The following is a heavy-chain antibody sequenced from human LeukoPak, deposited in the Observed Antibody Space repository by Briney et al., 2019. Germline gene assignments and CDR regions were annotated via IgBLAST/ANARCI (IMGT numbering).Heavy chain of an antibody. CDR2: IIPIFGTA. CDR1: GGTFSSYA. CDR3: ARSPHDILTGYYISWFDP. V-gene: IGHV1-69*06. J-gene: IGHJ5*02. Sequence: AASVKVSCKASGGTFSSYAISWVRQAPGQGLEWMGGIIPIFGTANYAQKFQGRVTITADKSTSTAYMELSSPRSEDTAVYYCARSPHDILTGYYISWFDPWGQGTLVTVSS. D-gene: IGHD3-9*01.